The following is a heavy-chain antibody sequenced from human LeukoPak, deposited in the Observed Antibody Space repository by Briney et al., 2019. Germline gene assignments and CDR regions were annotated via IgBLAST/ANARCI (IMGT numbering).Heavy chain of an antibody. CDR3: ARGPRGTTPNWFDP. J-gene: IGHJ5*02. D-gene: IGHD4-17*01. V-gene: IGHV3-21*01. CDR1: GFTFSSYS. CDR2: ISSSSSYI. Sequence: AGGSLRLSCAASGFTFSSYSMNWVRQAPGKGLEWVSSISSSSSYIYYADSVKGRFTISRDNAENSLYLQMNSLRAEDTAVYYCARGPRGTTPNWFDPWGQGTLVTVSS.